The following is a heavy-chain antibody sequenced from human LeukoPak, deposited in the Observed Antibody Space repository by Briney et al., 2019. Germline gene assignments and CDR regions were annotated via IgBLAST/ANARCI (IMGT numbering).Heavy chain of an antibody. V-gene: IGHV4-34*01. Sequence: SETLSLTCAVYGGSLGGSYWSWVRQPPGQGLEWIGEINHSRSTKANPSPKSPVTISVDTSKKQFSLKLSSVSAADTAVYYCARCRNYYGSGSYYVGWRMDVWGKGTTVTVSS. J-gene: IGHJ6*04. CDR2: INHSRST. D-gene: IGHD3-10*01. CDR3: ARCRNYYGSGSYYVGWRMDV. CDR1: GGSLGGSY.